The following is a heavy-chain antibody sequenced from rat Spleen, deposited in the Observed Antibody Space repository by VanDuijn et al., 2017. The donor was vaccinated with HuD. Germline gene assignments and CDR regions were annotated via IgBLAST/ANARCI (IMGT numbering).Heavy chain of an antibody. Sequence: EVQLQESGPGLVKPSQSLSLTCSVTGYSITSSYRWNWIRKFPGNKMEWMGHIDYSGDTNYNPSLKSRISITRDTSKNQFFLQLNSVTTEDTATYYCARSDYDGTYYYGWFAYWGQGTLVTVSS. CDR3: ARSDYDGTYYYGWFAY. CDR1: GYSITSSY. D-gene: IGHD1-12*02. CDR2: IDYSGDT. V-gene: IGHV3-1*01. J-gene: IGHJ3*01.